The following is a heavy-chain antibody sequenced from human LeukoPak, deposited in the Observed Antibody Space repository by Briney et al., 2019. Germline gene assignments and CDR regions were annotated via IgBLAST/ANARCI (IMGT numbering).Heavy chain of an antibody. CDR1: GRSISTRSYY. D-gene: IGHD6-19*01. J-gene: IGHJ4*02. Sequence: SDTVSLTCTVSGRSISTRSYYWGWIHQPRGKGLEWIGTIYYSGSIYYKQSLKSRVTISVDTSKNQFSLKLSSVTAADTAVYYCASYRYSSGWYNFDYWGQGTLVTVSS. V-gene: IGHV4-39*07. CDR3: ASYRYSSGWYNFDY. CDR2: IYYSGSI.